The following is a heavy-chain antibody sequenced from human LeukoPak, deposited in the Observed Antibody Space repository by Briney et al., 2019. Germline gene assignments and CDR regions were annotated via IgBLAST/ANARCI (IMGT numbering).Heavy chain of an antibody. Sequence: GGSLRPSCAASGFTFSSYAMTWVRQAPGKGLEWVSDISGGGGSTYYADSVKGRFTISRDNSKNTLYLQINSLRAEDTAVYYCAKRTPSVGFDYWGQGTLVTVSS. CDR3: AKRTPSVGFDY. D-gene: IGHD2-15*01. CDR2: ISGGGGST. J-gene: IGHJ4*02. V-gene: IGHV3-23*01. CDR1: GFTFSSYA.